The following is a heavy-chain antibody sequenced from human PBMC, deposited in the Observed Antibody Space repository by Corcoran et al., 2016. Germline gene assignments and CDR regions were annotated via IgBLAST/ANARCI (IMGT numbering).Heavy chain of an antibody. Sequence: QVQLVQSGAEVKKPGASVKVSCKASGYTFTSYGISWVRQAPGQGLEWMGWISAYNGNTNYAQKLQGRVTMTTDTSTSTAYMELRSLRSDDTAVYYCARVSNDFWSGWTTFGMDVWGQGTTVTVSS. V-gene: IGHV1-18*01. D-gene: IGHD3-3*01. J-gene: IGHJ6*02. CDR2: ISAYNGNT. CDR3: ARVSNDFWSGWTTFGMDV. CDR1: GYTFTSYG.